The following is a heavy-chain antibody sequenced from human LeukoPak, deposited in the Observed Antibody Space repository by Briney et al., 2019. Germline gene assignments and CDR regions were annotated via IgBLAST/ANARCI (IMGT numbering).Heavy chain of an antibody. Sequence: PSETLSLTCTVSGGSISSYYWSWIRQPPGKGLEWIGYIYYGGSTNYNPSLKSRVTISVDTSKNQFSLKLSSVTAADTAVYYCARRSSYYFDYWGQGTLVTVSS. CDR3: ARRSSYYFDY. V-gene: IGHV4-59*08. J-gene: IGHJ4*02. CDR2: IYYGGST. CDR1: GGSISSYY.